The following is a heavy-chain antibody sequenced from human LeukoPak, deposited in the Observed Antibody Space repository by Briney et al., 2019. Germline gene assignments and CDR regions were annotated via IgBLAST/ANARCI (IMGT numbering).Heavy chain of an antibody. CDR2: ISGSGGGT. J-gene: IGHJ4*02. Sequence: TGGSLRLSCAASGFTFSNYAMSWVRQAPGKGLEWVSGISGSGGGTYYADSVKGRFTISRDNSKNTLYLQMNSLRAEDTAVYYCAKEQGIAAAGLDYWGQGTLVTVSS. D-gene: IGHD6-13*01. CDR1: GFTFSNYA. CDR3: AKEQGIAAAGLDY. V-gene: IGHV3-23*01.